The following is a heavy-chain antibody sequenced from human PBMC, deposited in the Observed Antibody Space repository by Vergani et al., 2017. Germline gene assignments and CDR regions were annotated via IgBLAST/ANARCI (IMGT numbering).Heavy chain of an antibody. Sequence: QVQLVQSGAEVKKPGSSVKVSCKASGGTFSSYALSWVRQAPGQGLEWMGGIIPIFGTANYAQQFQGRVTITADESTSTAYMDLSSLRSEDTAVYYCASYYDSSGYYREAFDIWGQGTMVTVSS. CDR3: ASYYDSSGYYREAFDI. CDR1: GGTFSSYA. J-gene: IGHJ3*02. CDR2: IIPIFGTA. D-gene: IGHD3-22*01. V-gene: IGHV1-69*01.